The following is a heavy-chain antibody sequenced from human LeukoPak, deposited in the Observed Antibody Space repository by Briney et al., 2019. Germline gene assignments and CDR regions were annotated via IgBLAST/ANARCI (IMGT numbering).Heavy chain of an antibody. J-gene: IGHJ4*02. Sequence: PGRSLRLSCAASGFTFDDYAMHWVRQAPGKGLEWVSGISWNSGSIGYADSVKGRFTISRDNAKNSLYLQMNSLRVEDTAVYYCARVSSGWSLDYWGQGALVTVSS. CDR2: ISWNSGSI. V-gene: IGHV3-9*01. CDR3: ARVSSGWSLDY. D-gene: IGHD6-19*01. CDR1: GFTFDDYA.